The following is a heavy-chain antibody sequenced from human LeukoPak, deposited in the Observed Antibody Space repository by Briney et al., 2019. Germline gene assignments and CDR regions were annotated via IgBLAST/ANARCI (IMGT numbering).Heavy chain of an antibody. D-gene: IGHD2-2*01. J-gene: IGHJ4*02. CDR3: ARGGLDCSSTSCYEFGY. Sequence: GSSVKVSCKASGGTFSSYAISWVRQAPGQGLEWMGWINPNSGGTNYAQKFQGRVTMTRDTSISTAYMELSRLRSDDTAVYYCARGGLDCSSTSCYEFGYWGQGTLVTVSS. V-gene: IGHV1-2*02. CDR1: GGTFSSYA. CDR2: INPNSGGT.